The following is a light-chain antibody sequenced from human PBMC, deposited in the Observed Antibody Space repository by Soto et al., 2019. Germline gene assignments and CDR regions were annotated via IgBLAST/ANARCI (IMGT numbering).Light chain of an antibody. J-gene: IGLJ1*01. CDR3: SSYTSSSTSYV. CDR2: EVS. CDR1: SSDVDGYNY. Sequence: QSALTQPASVSGSPGQSITISCTGTSSDVDGYNYVSWYQQHPGKAPKLMIYEVSNRPSGVSNRFSGPKSGNTASLTISGLQAEDEADYYCSSYTSSSTSYVFGTGTKGTVL. V-gene: IGLV2-14*01.